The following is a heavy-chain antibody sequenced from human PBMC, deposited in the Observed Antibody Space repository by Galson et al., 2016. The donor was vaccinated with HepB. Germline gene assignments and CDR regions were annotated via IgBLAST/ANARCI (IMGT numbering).Heavy chain of an antibody. CDR1: GGSISGGGFY. CDR2: IYSSGTT. V-gene: IGHV4-31*03. D-gene: IGHD6-13*01. Sequence: TLSLTCSVSGGSISGGGFYWSWIRQHPGRGLEYIGDIYSSGTTYYNPSLKSRVTISVDTSKNRFSLRLGSVTAADTAVYYCATPLQISGWYPLDNWGQGILVTVSS. CDR3: ATPLQISGWYPLDN. J-gene: IGHJ4*02.